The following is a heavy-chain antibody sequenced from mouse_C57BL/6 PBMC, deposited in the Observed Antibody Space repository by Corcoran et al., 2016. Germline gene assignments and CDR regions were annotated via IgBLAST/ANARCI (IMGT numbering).Heavy chain of an antibody. J-gene: IGHJ2*01. V-gene: IGHV1-66*01. D-gene: IGHD1-1*01. CDR2: IYPGSGNT. CDR3: ARRNYGSRVPYYFDY. Sequence: QVQLQQSGPELVKPGASVKISCKASGYSFTSYYIHWVKQRPGQGLEWIGWIYPGSGNTKYNEKFKGKATLTADTSSSTAYMQLSSLTSEDSAVYYCARRNYGSRVPYYFDYWGQGTTLTVSS. CDR1: GYSFTSYY.